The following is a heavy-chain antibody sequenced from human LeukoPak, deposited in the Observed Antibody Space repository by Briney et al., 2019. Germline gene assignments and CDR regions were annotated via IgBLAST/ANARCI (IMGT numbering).Heavy chain of an antibody. D-gene: IGHD1-26*01. CDR1: GGSFSGYY. J-gene: IGHJ4*02. Sequence: PSETLSLTCAVYGGSFSGYYWSWIRQPPGKGLEWTGEINHSGSTNYNPSLKSRVTISVDTSKNQFSLKLSSVTAADTAVYYCARVSWGFDYWGQGTLVTVSS. CDR3: ARVSWGFDY. V-gene: IGHV4-34*01. CDR2: INHSGST.